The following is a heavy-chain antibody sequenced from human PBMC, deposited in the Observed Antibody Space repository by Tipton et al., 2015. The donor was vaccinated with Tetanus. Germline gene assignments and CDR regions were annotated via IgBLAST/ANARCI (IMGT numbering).Heavy chain of an antibody. J-gene: IGHJ6*02. V-gene: IGHV1-2*02. CDR1: GYTFTGYY. CDR2: IDPNSGDT. Sequence: QVQLVQSGAELKKPGASVKVSCTASGYTFTGYYMYWVRRAPGQGLEGVGWIDPNSGDTIYAQNFQGRVTMTRDTSISTVYMELSRLRSDDTAVYYCARDRGDYIYYGMDVWGPGTTVTVSS. D-gene: IGHD3-22*01. CDR3: ARDRGDYIYYGMDV.